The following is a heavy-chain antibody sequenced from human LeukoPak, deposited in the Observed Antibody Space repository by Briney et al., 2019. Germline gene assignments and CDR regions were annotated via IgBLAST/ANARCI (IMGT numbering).Heavy chain of an antibody. D-gene: IGHD1-1*01. V-gene: IGHV3-21*01. CDR1: GFTFSSYS. Sequence: GGSLRLSCVASGFTFSSYSMNWVRQAPGKGLGWVSSISSSSSYKYYTDSVKGRFTISRDNAKNSLYLQMNSLRAEDTAVYYCARSAAGTYYWGQGTLVTVSS. CDR3: ARSAAGTYY. J-gene: IGHJ4*02. CDR2: ISSSSSYK.